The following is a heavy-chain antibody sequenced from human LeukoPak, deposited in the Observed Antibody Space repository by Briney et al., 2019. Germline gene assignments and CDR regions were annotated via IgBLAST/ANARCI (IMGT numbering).Heavy chain of an antibody. D-gene: IGHD3-22*01. CDR3: ARVPLSDSSYTAWDWFDP. V-gene: IGHV1-18*01. Sequence: GASVKVSCKASGYTFTSYGISWVRQAPGQGLEWMGWISAYNGNTNYAQKLQGRVTMTTDTSTSTAYMELRSLRSDDTAVYYCARVPLSDSSYTAWDWFDPWGQGTLVTVSS. CDR2: ISAYNGNT. J-gene: IGHJ5*02. CDR1: GYTFTSYG.